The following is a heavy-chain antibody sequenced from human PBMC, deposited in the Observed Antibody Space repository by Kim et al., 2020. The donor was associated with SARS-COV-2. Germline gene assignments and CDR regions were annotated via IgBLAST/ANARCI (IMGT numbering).Heavy chain of an antibody. CDR1: GYTFTSYG. Sequence: ASVKVSCKASGYTFTSYGISWVRQAPGHGLEWMGWISAYNGNTNYAQKLQGRVTMTTDTSTSTAYMELRSLRSDDTAVYYCARRYSSSWGEYYGMDVWGQGTTVTVSS. V-gene: IGHV1-18*01. D-gene: IGHD6-13*01. CDR3: ARRYSSSWGEYYGMDV. CDR2: ISAYNGNT. J-gene: IGHJ6*02.